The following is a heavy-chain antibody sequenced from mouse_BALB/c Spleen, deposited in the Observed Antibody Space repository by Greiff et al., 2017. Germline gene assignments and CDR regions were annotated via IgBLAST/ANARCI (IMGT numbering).Heavy chain of an antibody. CDR1: GFTFSSFG. CDR3: ASYYYGNSFYAMDY. J-gene: IGHJ4*01. V-gene: IGHV5-17*02. CDR2: ISSGSSTI. Sequence: EVQLVESGGGLVQPGGSRKLSCAASGFTFSSFGMHWVRQAPEKGLEWVAYISSGSSTIYYADTVKGRFTISRDNPKNTLFLQMTSLRSEDTAMYYCASYYYGNSFYAMDYWGQGTSVTVSS. D-gene: IGHD1-1*01.